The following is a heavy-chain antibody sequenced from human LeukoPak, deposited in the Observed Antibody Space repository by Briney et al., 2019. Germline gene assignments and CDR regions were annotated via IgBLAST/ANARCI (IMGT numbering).Heavy chain of an antibody. D-gene: IGHD3-3*01. CDR1: KFTFSSYW. V-gene: IGHV3-7*01. CDR2: IKQDGSVQ. CDR3: AKGQGRFLEWLAHYYYYGMDV. Sequence: GGSLRLSCAASKFTFSSYWMSWVRQAPGKGLEWVANIKQDGSVQFYMDSLKGRFSVSRDNAKNSLYLQMNGLRVEDTAVYYCAKGQGRFLEWLAHYYYYGMDVWGQGTTVTVSS. J-gene: IGHJ6*02.